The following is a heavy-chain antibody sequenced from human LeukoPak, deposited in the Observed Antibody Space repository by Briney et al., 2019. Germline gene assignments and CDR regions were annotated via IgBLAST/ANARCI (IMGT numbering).Heavy chain of an antibody. V-gene: IGHV3-30*18. CDR2: ISRHGSTK. J-gene: IGHJ4*02. CDR3: AKESNWGSPPDY. Sequence: PGRSLRLSCAASGFDFSDHGMHWVRQAPGKGLEWVAVISRHGSTKIYAASVKGRFTISRDNSKNTMYLQMDSLRPEDMAVYYCAKESNWGSPPDYWGQGTLVTVSS. D-gene: IGHD7-27*01. CDR1: GFDFSDHG.